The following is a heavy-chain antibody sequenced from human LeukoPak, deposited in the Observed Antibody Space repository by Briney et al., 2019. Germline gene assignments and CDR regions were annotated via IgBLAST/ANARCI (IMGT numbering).Heavy chain of an antibody. CDR3: ARDRAEKARIGGTDV. D-gene: IGHD5-12*01. CDR1: RFILSSYS. V-gene: IGHV3-21*04. J-gene: IGHJ6*02. CDR2: ISESSSYI. Sequence: GGSLRLSCAASRFILSSYSMNWVRQAPGKGLEWVSYISESSSYIYYADSVKGRFTISRDNAKNSLYLQMNSLRAEDTAIYYCARDRAEKARIGGTDVWGQGTTVIVSS.